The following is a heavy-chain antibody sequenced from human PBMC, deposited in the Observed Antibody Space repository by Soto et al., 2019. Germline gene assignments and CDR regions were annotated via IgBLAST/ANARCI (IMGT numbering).Heavy chain of an antibody. CDR3: AHSRNLITEDAQVGDFDY. V-gene: IGHV2-5*02. CDR2: IYWDDAE. Sequence: QITLKESGPTLVKPTQTLTLTCDFSGFSLTTGGVGVGWVRQPPGEALEWLALIYWDDAERYNPSLKTRLTITKEPSKNQVVLIMTNMDPVDTATYYCAHSRNLITEDAQVGDFDYWGQGTLVTVSS. J-gene: IGHJ4*02. D-gene: IGHD3-10*01. CDR1: GFSLTTGGVG.